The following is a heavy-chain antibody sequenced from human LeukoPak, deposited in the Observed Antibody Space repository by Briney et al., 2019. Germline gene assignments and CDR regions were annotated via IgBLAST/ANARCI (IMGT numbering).Heavy chain of an antibody. CDR3: ARAFGCEYSSSGFDY. V-gene: IGHV4-59*01. CDR2: IYYRGST. D-gene: IGHD6-13*01. Sequence: SETLSLTCTVSGGTISGYYCNWIRQPPGEGLEYIGYIYYRGSTNYSPSLKSRVTMTVDTSKSQFSLKLRSVTAADTAVCYCARAFGCEYSSSGFDYWGQGTLVTVSS. J-gene: IGHJ4*02. CDR1: GGTISGYY.